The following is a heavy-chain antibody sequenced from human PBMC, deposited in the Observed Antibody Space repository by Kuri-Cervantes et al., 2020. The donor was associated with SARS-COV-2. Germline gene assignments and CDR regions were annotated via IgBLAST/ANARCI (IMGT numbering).Heavy chain of an antibody. CDR2: IDQEGGAN. CDR1: GFSFSSNW. Sequence: LSLTCAASGFSFSSNWMTWVRQAPGKGLEWVALIDQEGGANYYVDSVKGRFTVSRDNAKNSLYLQMNSLRAEDTALYYCAREGGYYYYMDVWGKGTTVTVSS. CDR3: AREGGYYYYMDV. J-gene: IGHJ6*03. D-gene: IGHD3-16*01. V-gene: IGHV3-7*03.